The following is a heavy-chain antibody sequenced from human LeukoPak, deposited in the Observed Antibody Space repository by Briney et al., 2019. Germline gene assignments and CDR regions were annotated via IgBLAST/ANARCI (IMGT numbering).Heavy chain of an antibody. J-gene: IGHJ5*02. CDR3: ARKIGGLLFDP. Sequence: SETLSLTCTVSGGSISSYYWSWIRQPPGKGLEWIGYIYYSGSTNYNPSLKSRVTISVDTSKNQFSLKLSSVTAADTAVYYCARKIGGLLFDPWGQGTLVTVSS. CDR1: GGSISSYY. V-gene: IGHV4-59*01. CDR2: IYYSGST. D-gene: IGHD4-23*01.